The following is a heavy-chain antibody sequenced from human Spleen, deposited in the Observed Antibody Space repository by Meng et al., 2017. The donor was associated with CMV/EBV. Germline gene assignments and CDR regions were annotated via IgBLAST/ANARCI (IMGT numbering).Heavy chain of an antibody. V-gene: IGHV4-59*08. Sequence: QESGPGPVNLSDPLALTCTVSGGSISSYYWSWIRQPPGKGLEWIGYIYYSGSTNYNPSLKSRVTISVDTSKNQFSLKLSSVTAADTAVYYCARASSGWYTTNFDYWGQGTLVTVSS. CDR2: IYYSGST. D-gene: IGHD6-19*01. CDR3: ARASSGWYTTNFDY. J-gene: IGHJ4*02. CDR1: GGSISSYY.